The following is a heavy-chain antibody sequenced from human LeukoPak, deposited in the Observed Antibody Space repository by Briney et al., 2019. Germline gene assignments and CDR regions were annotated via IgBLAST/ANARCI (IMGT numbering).Heavy chain of an antibody. D-gene: IGHD6-13*01. Sequence: GGSLRLSCAASGVTFSIYAMTWVRQAPGKGLEWVSTVTDSGSSTYYADSVKGRFTISRDNSKNTLYLQMNSLRAEDTAVYHCAKSPYGSSLYGYYWGQGTLVTVSS. J-gene: IGHJ4*02. V-gene: IGHV3-23*01. CDR3: AKSPYGSSLYGYY. CDR2: VTDSGSST. CDR1: GVTFSIYA.